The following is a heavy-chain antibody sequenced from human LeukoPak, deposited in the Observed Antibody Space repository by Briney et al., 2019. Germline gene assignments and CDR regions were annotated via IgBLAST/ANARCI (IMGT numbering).Heavy chain of an antibody. CDR1: GVSFNNNY. Sequence: PSEPLSLTCAVSGVSFNNNYWSWVRQTPRKGLEWIGEINHSGYTNDSPSLKSRVTLSIDTSRKQFSLNLRSVTVADTGIYYCTRMTTGHDYWGQGTLVTVSS. J-gene: IGHJ4*02. CDR3: TRMTTGHDY. CDR2: INHSGYT. D-gene: IGHD4-17*01. V-gene: IGHV4-34*01.